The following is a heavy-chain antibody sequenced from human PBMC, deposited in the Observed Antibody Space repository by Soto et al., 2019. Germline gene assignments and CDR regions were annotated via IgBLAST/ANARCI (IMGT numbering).Heavy chain of an antibody. Sequence: SVKVSCKASGGTFSSYAISWVRQAPGQGLEWMGGIIPIFGTANYAQRFQGRVTITADESTSTAYMELSSLRSEDTAVYYCARLSSGWYYFDYWGQGTLVTVSS. J-gene: IGHJ4*02. D-gene: IGHD6-19*01. V-gene: IGHV1-69*13. CDR1: GGTFSSYA. CDR2: IIPIFGTA. CDR3: ARLSSGWYYFDY.